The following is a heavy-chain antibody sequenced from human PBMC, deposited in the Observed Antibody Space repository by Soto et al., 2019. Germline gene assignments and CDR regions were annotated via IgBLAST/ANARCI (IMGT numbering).Heavy chain of an antibody. Sequence: PSETLSLTCTVSGGSISSGGYYWSWIRQHPGKGLEWIGYIYYSGSTYYNPSLKSRVTISVDTSKNQFSLKLSSVTAADTAVYYCARGHYDFWSGYYDTIEYWGQGTRVTVSS. D-gene: IGHD3-3*01. CDR2: IYYSGST. V-gene: IGHV4-31*03. CDR1: GGSISSGGYY. J-gene: IGHJ4*02. CDR3: ARGHYDFWSGYYDTIEY.